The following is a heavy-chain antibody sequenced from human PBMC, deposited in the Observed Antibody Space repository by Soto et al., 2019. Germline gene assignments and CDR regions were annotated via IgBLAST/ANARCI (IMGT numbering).Heavy chain of an antibody. Sequence: ASVKVSCKASGGTFSSYTISWVRQAPGQGLEWMGRIIPILGIANYAQKFQGRVTITADKSTSTAYMERSSLRSEDTAVYYCARGRCSSTSCYRGWFDPWGQGTLVTVSS. CDR3: ARGRCSSTSCYRGWFDP. V-gene: IGHV1-69*02. CDR1: GGTFSSYT. D-gene: IGHD2-2*01. J-gene: IGHJ5*02. CDR2: IIPILGIA.